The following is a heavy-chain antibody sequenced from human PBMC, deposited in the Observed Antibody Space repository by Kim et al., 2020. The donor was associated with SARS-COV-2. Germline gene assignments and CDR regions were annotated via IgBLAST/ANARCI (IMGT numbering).Heavy chain of an antibody. V-gene: IGHV1-3*01. CDR1: GYTFSTYA. D-gene: IGHD1-26*01. CDR3: ASQAGVVEGNTGHY. Sequence: ASVKVSCKASGYTFSTYAIHWVRQAPGQRLEWMGWINPGNGDTKYSQKFQGRVTITRDTSASTAYMELSSLRSEDTAVYYCASQAGVVEGNTGHYWGQGT. J-gene: IGHJ4*02. CDR2: INPGNGDT.